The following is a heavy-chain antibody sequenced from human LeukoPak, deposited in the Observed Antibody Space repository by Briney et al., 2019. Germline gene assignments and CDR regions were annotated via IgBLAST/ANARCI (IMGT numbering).Heavy chain of an antibody. CDR3: ARSRPYCSGGSCYSDGMDV. CDR2: ISGGGGNT. V-gene: IGHV3-23*01. CDR1: KFAFSSYA. J-gene: IGHJ6*02. Sequence: GGSLRLSCAASKFAFSSYAMSWVRQAPGKGLEWVSAISGGGGNTYYADSVKGRFTISRDNFKNTLYVQMNSLRTEDTAVYYCARSRPYCSGGSCYSDGMDVWGQGTTVTVSS. D-gene: IGHD2-15*01.